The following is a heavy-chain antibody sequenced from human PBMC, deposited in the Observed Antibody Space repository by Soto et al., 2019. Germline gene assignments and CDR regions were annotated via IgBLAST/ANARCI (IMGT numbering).Heavy chain of an antibody. CDR2: IYHSGST. D-gene: IGHD2-15*01. Sequence: SETLSLTCAVSGGSISSGGYSWSWIRQPPGKGLEWIGYIYHSGSTYYNPSLKSRVTISVDRSKNQFSLKLSSVTAADTAVYYCARAKYCSGGSCYSDESWFDPWGQGTLVTVSS. J-gene: IGHJ5*02. CDR1: GGSISSGGYS. CDR3: ARAKYCSGGSCYSDESWFDP. V-gene: IGHV4-30-2*01.